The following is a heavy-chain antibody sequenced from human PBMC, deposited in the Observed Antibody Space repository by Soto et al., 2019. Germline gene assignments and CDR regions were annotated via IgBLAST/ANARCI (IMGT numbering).Heavy chain of an antibody. CDR1: GFTFSSYA. CDR3: AANFDY. Sequence: GGSLRLSCAASGFTFSSYAMSWVRQAPGKGLEWVAVISYDGSNKYYADSVKGRFTISRDNSKNTLYLQINSLRTEDTAVYYCAANFDYWGQGTLVTVSS. V-gene: IGHV3-30*03. J-gene: IGHJ4*02. CDR2: ISYDGSNK.